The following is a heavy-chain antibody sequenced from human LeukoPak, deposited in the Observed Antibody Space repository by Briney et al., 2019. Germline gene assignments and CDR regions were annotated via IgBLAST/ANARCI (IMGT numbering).Heavy chain of an antibody. J-gene: IGHJ4*02. Sequence: GGSLRLSCAASGFDFSGYWMNWARQAPGKGLEWVANIKQDGSEKYYVDSVKGRFTISRDNAKNSLFLQMNSLRTEDTAVYYCARGYDVSYWGEGTLVTVSS. CDR3: ARGYDVSY. CDR2: IKQDGSEK. V-gene: IGHV3-7*04. CDR1: GFDFSGYW. D-gene: IGHD3-3*01.